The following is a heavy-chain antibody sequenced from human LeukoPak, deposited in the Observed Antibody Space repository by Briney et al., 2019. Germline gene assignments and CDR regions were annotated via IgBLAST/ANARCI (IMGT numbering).Heavy chain of an antibody. CDR3: AKEVTSSGYLAIDY. CDR1: GFTLSTFV. V-gene: IGHV3-23*01. Sequence: GGSLRLSCVASGFTLSTFVLSGVRQPPGRGREWVSAITVSSRHTSYTDSVKGRFTITRDNSKNMLLLHMKSIGAEDTAVYYCAKEVTSSGYLAIDYWGQGTLVTVSS. CDR2: ITVSSRHT. D-gene: IGHD5-18*01. J-gene: IGHJ4*02.